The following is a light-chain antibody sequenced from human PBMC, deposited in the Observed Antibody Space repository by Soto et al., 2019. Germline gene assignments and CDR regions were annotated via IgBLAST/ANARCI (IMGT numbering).Light chain of an antibody. CDR1: QSVDRY. J-gene: IGKJ1*01. CDR3: QQYGSSGT. V-gene: IGKV3-20*01. Sequence: IGLTLSPATLALSPWERAALSGWANQSVDRYVAWYQQKPGQAPRLLISGASNRATGIPDRFSGSGSGTDFTLTISRLEPEDFAVYYCQQYGSSGTFGQGTKVDIK. CDR2: GAS.